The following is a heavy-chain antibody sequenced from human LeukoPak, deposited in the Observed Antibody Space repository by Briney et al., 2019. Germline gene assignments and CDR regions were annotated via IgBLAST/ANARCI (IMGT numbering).Heavy chain of an antibody. J-gene: IGHJ4*02. CDR3: ARDAPIDSRTPYYFDY. Sequence: SVKVSCKASGGTFSSYAISWVRQAPGQGLEWMGGIIPIFGTANYAQKFQGRVTITADESTSTAYMELSSLRSEDTAVYYCARDAPIDSRTPYYFDYWGQGTLVTVSS. CDR1: GGTFSSYA. D-gene: IGHD6-13*01. CDR2: IIPIFGTA. V-gene: IGHV1-69*13.